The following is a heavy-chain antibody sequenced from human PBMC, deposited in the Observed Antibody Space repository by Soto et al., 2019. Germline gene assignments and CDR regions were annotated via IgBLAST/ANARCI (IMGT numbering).Heavy chain of an antibody. V-gene: IGHV1-46*01. Sequence: QVQLVQSGAEMKKPGASVKVSCKASGYTFTSYDINWVRQAPGQGLEWMGIISPDGGRTSYAQKFQGRVTMTRDTSTSTVYMELSSLRSEDTAVYYCATRDPGHYWGQGTLVTVSS. CDR2: ISPDGGRT. CDR3: ATRDPGHY. J-gene: IGHJ4*02. CDR1: GYTFTSYD.